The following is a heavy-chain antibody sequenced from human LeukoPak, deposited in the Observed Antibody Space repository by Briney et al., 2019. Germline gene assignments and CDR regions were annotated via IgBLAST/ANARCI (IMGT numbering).Heavy chain of an antibody. Sequence: GGSLRLSCSASGFTFNRFYLHWVRQAPGKGLEFVSHISSNGATTYYADSVKGRFTISRDNSKNTLYLQMNSLRAEDTAMYYCAKDQGPITIFGVVIGGMDVWGQGTTVTVSS. V-gene: IGHV3-64*04. CDR1: GFTFNRFY. J-gene: IGHJ6*02. D-gene: IGHD3-3*01. CDR3: AKDQGPITIFGVVIGGMDV. CDR2: ISSNGATT.